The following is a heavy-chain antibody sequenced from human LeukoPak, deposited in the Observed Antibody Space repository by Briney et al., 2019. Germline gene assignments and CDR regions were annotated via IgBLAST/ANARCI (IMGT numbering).Heavy chain of an antibody. CDR3: ARDPPAYSSGWYEFDP. CDR2: INPSGGST. J-gene: IGHJ5*02. Sequence: GASVKVSCKASGYTFTSYYMHWVRQAPGQGLEWMGIINPSGGSTSYAQKFQGRVTMTRDTSTSTVYMELSSLRSEDTAVYYCARDPPAYSSGWYEFDPWGQGTLVTVSS. D-gene: IGHD6-19*01. V-gene: IGHV1-46*01. CDR1: GYTFTSYY.